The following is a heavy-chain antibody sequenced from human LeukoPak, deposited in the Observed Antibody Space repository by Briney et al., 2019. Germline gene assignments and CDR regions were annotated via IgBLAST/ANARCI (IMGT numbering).Heavy chain of an antibody. J-gene: IGHJ4*02. CDR2: INPNSGGT. D-gene: IGHD3-10*01. V-gene: IGHV1-2*02. CDR1: GYTFTVYY. Sequence: GASVKVSFKASGYTFTVYYMHWVRQAPGQGLEWMGWINPNSGGTNYAQKLQGRVTMTTDTSTSTAYMELRSLRSDDTAVYYCARESYYGSGSYNYWGQGTLVTVSS. CDR3: ARESYYGSGSYNY.